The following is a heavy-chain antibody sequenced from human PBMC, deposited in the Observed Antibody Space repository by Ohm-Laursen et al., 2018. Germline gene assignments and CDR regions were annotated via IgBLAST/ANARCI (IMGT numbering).Heavy chain of an antibody. CDR1: GYTFTGYY. CDR3: AREGGEQLVLWFDP. D-gene: IGHD6-6*01. CDR2: INPNSGGT. J-gene: IGHJ5*02. Sequence: SSVKVSCKASGYTFTGYYMHWVRQAPGQGLEWMGWINPNSGGTNYAQKFQGRVTMTRDTSISTAYMELSRLRSDDTAVYYCAREGGEQLVLWFDPWGQGTLVSVSS. V-gene: IGHV1-2*02.